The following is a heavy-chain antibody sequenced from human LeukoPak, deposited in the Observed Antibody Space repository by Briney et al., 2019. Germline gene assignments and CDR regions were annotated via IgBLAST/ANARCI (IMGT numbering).Heavy chain of an antibody. Sequence: ASVKVSCKVSGYTLSELSMHWVRQATGQGLEWMGWMNPNSGNTGYAQKFQGRVTMTRNTSISTAYMELSSLRSEDTAVYYCAGGRKWIQLPNWGQGTLVTVSS. V-gene: IGHV1-8*01. CDR2: MNPNSGNT. J-gene: IGHJ4*02. D-gene: IGHD5-18*01. CDR3: AGGRKWIQLPN. CDR1: GYTLSELS.